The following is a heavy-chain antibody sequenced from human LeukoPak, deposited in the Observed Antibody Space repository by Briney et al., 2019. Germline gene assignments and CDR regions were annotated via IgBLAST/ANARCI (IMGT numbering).Heavy chain of an antibody. CDR2: ISSSGSTI. D-gene: IGHD3-9*01. J-gene: IGHJ4*02. V-gene: IGHV3-48*03. CDR3: VREKSTGDYRTSDY. Sequence: SGGSLRLSCAASGFTFSSYEMNWVSQAPGKGLEWVSYISSSGSTIYYADSLRGRFTISRDNSKNTLYLQINSLRAEDTAIYYCVREKSTGDYRTSDYWGQGTLVTVSS. CDR1: GFTFSSYE.